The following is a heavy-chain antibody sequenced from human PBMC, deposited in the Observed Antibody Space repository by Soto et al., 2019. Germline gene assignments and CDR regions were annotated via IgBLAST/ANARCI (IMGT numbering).Heavy chain of an antibody. CDR3: ATQTISYTWDV. CDR1: GGPINSRSW. V-gene: IGHV4-4*02. D-gene: IGHD3-3*01. CDR2: MHHGGTT. J-gene: IGHJ6*02. Sequence: QVQLQESGPGLVKPSGTLSLTCVVSGGPINSRSWWSWVRQPPGKGLEWIGEMHHGGTTYYNPSLKNRIITSFDKSKNHFSLELTSVTAAATAIYYCATQTISYTWDVWGQGTSVTVSS.